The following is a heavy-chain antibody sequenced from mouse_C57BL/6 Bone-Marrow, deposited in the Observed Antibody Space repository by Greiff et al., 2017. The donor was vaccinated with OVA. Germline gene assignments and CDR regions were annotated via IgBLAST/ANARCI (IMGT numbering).Heavy chain of an antibody. Sequence: EVKLMESGGGLVKPGGSLKLSCAASGFTFSDYGMHWVRQAPEKGLEWVAYISSGSSTIYYADTVKGRFTISRDNAKNTLFLQMTSLRSEDTAMYYCARRHYYGSRKDWYFDVWGTGTTVTVSS. CDR2: ISSGSSTI. D-gene: IGHD1-1*01. V-gene: IGHV5-17*01. CDR1: GFTFSDYG. CDR3: ARRHYYGSRKDWYFDV. J-gene: IGHJ1*03.